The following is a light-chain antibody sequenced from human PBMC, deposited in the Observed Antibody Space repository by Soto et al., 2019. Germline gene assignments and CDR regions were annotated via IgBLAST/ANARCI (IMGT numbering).Light chain of an antibody. J-gene: IGKJ2*01. V-gene: IGKV1-39*01. CDR2: AAS. CDR3: QQSYSTPPYT. CDR1: RSISSY. Sequence: DIQMTQSPSSLSASVGDRVTITCRASRSISSYLNWYQQKPGKAPKLLIYAASSLQSGFPSRFSGSGSGTDFTLTISSLQPEDFATYYCQQSYSTPPYTFGQGTKLEIK.